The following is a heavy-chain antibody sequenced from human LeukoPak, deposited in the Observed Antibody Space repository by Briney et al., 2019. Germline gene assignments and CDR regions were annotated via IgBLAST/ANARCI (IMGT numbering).Heavy chain of an antibody. CDR3: ARLGYCSGGSCYSSYYFDY. CDR2: IKQDGSEK. D-gene: IGHD2-15*01. J-gene: IGHJ4*02. V-gene: IGHV3-7*01. CDR1: GFTFSSYW. Sequence: GGSLRLSCAASGFTFSSYWMSWVGQAPGKGLEGVANIKQDGSEKYYVDSVKRRFTISRDNAKNSLYLQMNSLRAEDTAVYYCARLGYCSGGSCYSSYYFDYWGQGTLVTVSS.